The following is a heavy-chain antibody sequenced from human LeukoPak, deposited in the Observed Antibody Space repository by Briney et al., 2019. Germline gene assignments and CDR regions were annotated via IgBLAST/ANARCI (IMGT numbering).Heavy chain of an antibody. D-gene: IGHD2-15*01. CDR1: GGSISGTDLS. CDR2: IHSTGNS. V-gene: IGHV4-39*01. J-gene: IGHJ6*02. Sequence: SETLSLTCTVSGGSISGTDLSWGWIRQLRGKGLEWIGNIHSTGNSFCNPSLKSRVTISIDTSKNQFSLKLSSVTAADTAVYYCEKDSHLDVWGHGTTVTVSS. CDR3: EKDSHLDV.